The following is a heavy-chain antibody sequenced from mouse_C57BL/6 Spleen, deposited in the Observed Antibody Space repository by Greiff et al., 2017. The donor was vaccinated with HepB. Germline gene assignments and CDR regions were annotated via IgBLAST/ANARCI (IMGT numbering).Heavy chain of an antibody. J-gene: IGHJ3*01. CDR1: GYTFTSYW. CDR2: IDPSDSET. D-gene: IGHD2-4*01. CDR3: ARNYYEYDAWFAY. V-gene: IGHV1-52*01. Sequence: QVQLKQSGAELVRPGSSVKLSCKASGYTFTSYWMHWVKQRPIQGLDWIGNIDPSDSETHYNQKFKDKATLTVDKSSSTAYMQLSSLTSEDSAVYYCARNYYEYDAWFAYWGQGTLVTVSA.